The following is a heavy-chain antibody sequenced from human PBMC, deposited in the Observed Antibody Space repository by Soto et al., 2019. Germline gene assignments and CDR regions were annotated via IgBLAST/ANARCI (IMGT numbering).Heavy chain of an antibody. CDR2: NYGDDAE. Sequence: QITLKESGPTLVKPTQTLTLTCTFSGFSLSTNAVGVGWIRQPPGKALEWLTSNYGDDAEWYRSSLKSRLTITKGTSKKTVVLTMTNLDPMDTATYYCVHIPVYLSGPGGAYFDYWGLGTLVTVSS. V-gene: IGHV2-5*02. D-gene: IGHD3-9*01. CDR3: VHIPVYLSGPGGAYFDY. CDR1: GFSLSTNAVG. J-gene: IGHJ4*02.